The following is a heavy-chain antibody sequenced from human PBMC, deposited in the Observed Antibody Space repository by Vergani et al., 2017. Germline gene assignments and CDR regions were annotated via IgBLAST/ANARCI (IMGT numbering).Heavy chain of an antibody. CDR1: GYSFTSYW. Sequence: EVQLVQSGAEVKKPGESLRISCKGSGYSFTSYWISWVRQMPGKGLEWMGRIDPSDSYTNYSPSFPGHVTISADKSISTAYLRWSSLKASDTAMYYCARLAGYCTNGVCYTEYFQHWGQGTLVTVSS. J-gene: IGHJ1*01. CDR3: ARLAGYCTNGVCYTEYFQH. CDR2: IDPSDSYT. V-gene: IGHV5-10-1*01. D-gene: IGHD2-8*01.